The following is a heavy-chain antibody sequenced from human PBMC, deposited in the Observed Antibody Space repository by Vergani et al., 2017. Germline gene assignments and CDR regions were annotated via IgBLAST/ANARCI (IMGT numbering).Heavy chain of an antibody. CDR3: ARVGSRPGSSHQAFDS. CDR2: IYPGDSDT. Sequence: EVQLMPSGAEVKTPGESLKMSCKGSGYSFGSYWIGWVRQLPGKGLEWMGIIYPGDSDTRYSPSFQGQVSISADKATSTAFLQWTNLKASDTAMYYCARVGSRPGSSHQAFDSWGQGTLVTVSS. V-gene: IGHV5-51*01. CDR1: GYSFGSYW. J-gene: IGHJ4*02. D-gene: IGHD1-26*01.